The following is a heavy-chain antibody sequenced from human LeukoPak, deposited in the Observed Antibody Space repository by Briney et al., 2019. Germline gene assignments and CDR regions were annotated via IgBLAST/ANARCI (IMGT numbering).Heavy chain of an antibody. CDR2: ISGSGGST. D-gene: IGHD1-7*01. J-gene: IGHJ3*02. Sequence: AGGSLRLSCAASGFTFSSYGMSWVRQAPGKGLEWVSAISGSGGSTYYADSVKGRFTISRDNAKNSLYLQMNSLRAEDTAVYYCARYNWNYFYAFDIWGQGTMVTVSS. V-gene: IGHV3-23*01. CDR3: ARYNWNYFYAFDI. CDR1: GFTFSSYG.